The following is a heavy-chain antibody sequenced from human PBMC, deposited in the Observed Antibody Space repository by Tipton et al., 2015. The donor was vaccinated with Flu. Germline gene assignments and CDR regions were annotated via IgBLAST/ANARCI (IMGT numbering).Heavy chain of an antibody. Sequence: TLSLTCTVSGGSISSYHWSWIRQPPGKGLEWIGYIYSSGSTSYNPSLKSRVTISVDTSKNHFSLNLRSVTAADTAVYYCARLSYYDVDLKNFYFDYWGQGALVTVSS. CDR1: GGSISSYH. V-gene: IGHV4-59*01. CDR2: IYSSGST. D-gene: IGHD3-10*02. J-gene: IGHJ4*02. CDR3: ARLSYYDVDLKNFYFDY.